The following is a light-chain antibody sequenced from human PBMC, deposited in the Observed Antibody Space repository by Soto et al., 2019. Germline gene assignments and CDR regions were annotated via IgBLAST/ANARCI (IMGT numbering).Light chain of an antibody. J-gene: IGKJ2*01. Sequence: EIVMTQSPATLSVSPGDRATLSCRASQSIGSDLAWYQLKPGQAPRLLIYGAATRATGIPAKFSGSGSRTEFSLTISSLQCEDSAVYYCQQYNIWSLYTFGQGTKLEIK. CDR2: GAA. V-gene: IGKV3-15*01. CDR3: QQYNIWSLYT. CDR1: QSIGSD.